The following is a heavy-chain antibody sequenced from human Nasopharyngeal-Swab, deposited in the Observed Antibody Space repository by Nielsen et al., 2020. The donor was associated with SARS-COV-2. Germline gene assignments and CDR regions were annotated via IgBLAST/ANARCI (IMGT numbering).Heavy chain of an antibody. CDR2: IYYSGST. Sequence: ESLKISCTVSGGSVSSGSYYWSWIRQPPGKGLEWIGYIYYSGSTNYNPSLKSRVTISVDTSKNQFSLKLSSVTAADTAVYYCAREGSTSPWNGYYYGMDVWGQGTTVTVSS. V-gene: IGHV4-61*01. J-gene: IGHJ6*02. CDR1: GGSVSSGSYY. D-gene: IGHD2-2*01. CDR3: AREGSTSPWNGYYYGMDV.